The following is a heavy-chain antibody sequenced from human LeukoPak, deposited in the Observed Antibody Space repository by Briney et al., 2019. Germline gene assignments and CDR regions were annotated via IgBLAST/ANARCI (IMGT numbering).Heavy chain of an antibody. Sequence: GESLRLSCAASGFTFTTYAMGWVRQAPGKGLEWVSAISGDGGSTYYADSVKGRFTISRDNSKNTLYLQMNSLRAEDTAVYYCAKEDAVVVVAAGIDYWGQGTLVTVSS. D-gene: IGHD2-15*01. CDR2: ISGDGGST. CDR3: AKEDAVVVVAAGIDY. V-gene: IGHV3-23*01. CDR1: GFTFTTYA. J-gene: IGHJ4*02.